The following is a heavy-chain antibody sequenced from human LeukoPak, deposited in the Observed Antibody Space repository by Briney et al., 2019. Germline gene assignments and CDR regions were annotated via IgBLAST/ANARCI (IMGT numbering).Heavy chain of an antibody. CDR2: IKLDGSEK. Sequence: GGSLRLSCVASGFTFGKYWMSWVRQAPGKGLEWVANIKLDGSEKNYVDSVKGRFTTSRDNTKNTVYLQMSSLRAEDTAVYYCSPGFAFDVWGQGTMVTVSS. CDR1: GFTFGKYW. CDR3: SPGFAFDV. D-gene: IGHD2-15*01. V-gene: IGHV3-7*01. J-gene: IGHJ3*01.